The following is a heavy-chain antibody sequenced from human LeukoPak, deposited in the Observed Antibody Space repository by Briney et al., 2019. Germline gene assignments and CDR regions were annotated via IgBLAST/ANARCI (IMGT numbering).Heavy chain of an antibody. Sequence: ETLSLTCAVYGGSFSGYYWSWIRQPPGKGLEWVSAISGSGGSTYYADSVKGRFTISRDNSKNTLYLQMNSLRAEDTAVYYCAKEGHTIFGVASMDHWGEGALVTVSS. D-gene: IGHD3-3*01. V-gene: IGHV3-23*01. CDR2: ISGSGGST. J-gene: IGHJ4*02. CDR3: AKEGHTIFGVASMDH. CDR1: GGSFSGYY.